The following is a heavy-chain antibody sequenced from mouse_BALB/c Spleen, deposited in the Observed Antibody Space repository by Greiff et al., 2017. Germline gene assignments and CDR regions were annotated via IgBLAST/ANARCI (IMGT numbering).Heavy chain of an antibody. CDR1: GYTFTSYY. D-gene: IGHD2-4*01. CDR3: TTGCIYDYEAWFAY. J-gene: IGHJ3*01. Sequence: QVQLQQPGAELVKPGASVKLSCKASGYTFTSYYMYWVKQRPGQGLEWIGGINPSNGGTNFNEKFKSKATLTVDKSSSTAYMQLSSLTSEDSAVYYCTTGCIYDYEAWFAYWGQGTLVTVSA. CDR2: INPSNGGT. V-gene: IGHV1S16*01.